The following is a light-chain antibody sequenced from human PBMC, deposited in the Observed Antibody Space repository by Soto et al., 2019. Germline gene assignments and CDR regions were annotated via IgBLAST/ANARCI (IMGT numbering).Light chain of an antibody. V-gene: IGKV1-9*01. Sequence: DIQLTQSPSLLSASVGDRVTITCRASHDISTYLAWYQQKPGKAPKLMIYEASTLQSGVPSRFSGSGSGTEFTLTISGLLPEDFATYHCQQLSTLPVTFGQGTRLDTK. CDR1: HDISTY. CDR3: QQLSTLPVT. J-gene: IGKJ5*01. CDR2: EAS.